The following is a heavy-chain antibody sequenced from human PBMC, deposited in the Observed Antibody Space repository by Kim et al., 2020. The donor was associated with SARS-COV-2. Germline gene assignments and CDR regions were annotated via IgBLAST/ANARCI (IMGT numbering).Heavy chain of an antibody. D-gene: IGHD3-9*01. CDR2: ISRRGSTI. CDR3: ARADSDWVLLPYGIDF. J-gene: IGHJ6*01. CDR1: GFTFSSYE. Sequence: GGSLRLSCAASGFTFSSYEMNWVRQAPGKGLEWVAYISRRGSTIYYADSVKGRFTISRDNAQNSLYLHMNSLRAEDTAVYYCARADSDWVLLPYGIDF. V-gene: IGHV3-48*03.